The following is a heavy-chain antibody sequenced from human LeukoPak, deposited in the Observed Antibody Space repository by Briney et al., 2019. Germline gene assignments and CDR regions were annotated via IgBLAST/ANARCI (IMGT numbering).Heavy chain of an antibody. CDR1: GYAFTGSY. D-gene: IGHD1-1*01. CDR2: INPNNGFT. Sequence: GASVKVSCKAAGYAFTGSYIHWVRQAPAQGLEWMGWINPNNGFTAYAQNFQGRVTMTRDTSISTAYMDLSRLTSDDTAVYFCTRDRGARLERFYAFDFWGQGTPVTVSS. CDR3: TRDRGARLERFYAFDF. J-gene: IGHJ3*01. V-gene: IGHV1-2*02.